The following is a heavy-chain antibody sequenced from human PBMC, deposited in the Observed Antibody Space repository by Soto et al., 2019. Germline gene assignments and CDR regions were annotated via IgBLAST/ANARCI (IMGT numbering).Heavy chain of an antibody. D-gene: IGHD1-26*01. V-gene: IGHV3-23*01. J-gene: IGHJ4*02. Sequence: EVQLLESGGGSVQPGGSLRLSCAASGFTFSSYAMRWVRQAPVKGLEWVSAISGSGDSTYYADSVKGRFTISRDNSKNTLYLQMNSLRAEDTAVYYCARRGSGSYYDHWGQGTLVTVSS. CDR2: ISGSGDST. CDR1: GFTFSSYA. CDR3: ARRGSGSYYDH.